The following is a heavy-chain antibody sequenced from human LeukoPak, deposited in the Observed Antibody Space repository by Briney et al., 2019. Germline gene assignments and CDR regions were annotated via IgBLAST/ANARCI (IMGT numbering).Heavy chain of an antibody. CDR2: IIPIFGTA. CDR3: ARAISLVPAAMDY. Sequence: SVKVSCNASGGTFSSYAISWVRQAPGQGLEWMGGIIPIFGTANYAQKFQGRVTITADESTSTAYMELGSLRSEDTAVYYCARAISLVPAAMDYWGQGTLVTVSS. V-gene: IGHV1-69*13. D-gene: IGHD2-2*01. J-gene: IGHJ4*02. CDR1: GGTFSSYA.